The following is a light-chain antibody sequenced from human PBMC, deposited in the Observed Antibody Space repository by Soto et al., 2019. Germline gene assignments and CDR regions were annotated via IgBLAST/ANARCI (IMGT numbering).Light chain of an antibody. CDR3: QQYYDYPPLI. CDR2: GAS. CDR1: RNINRK. V-gene: IGKV3-15*01. Sequence: EIVMTQSPATLSVSPGERATLSCRARRNINRKLACYQQKPGQAPSLLISGASTRATGIPARFSGSGSGTEFTLTISSLQSEDFAVYYCQQYYDYPPLIFGGGTKVDIK. J-gene: IGKJ4*01.